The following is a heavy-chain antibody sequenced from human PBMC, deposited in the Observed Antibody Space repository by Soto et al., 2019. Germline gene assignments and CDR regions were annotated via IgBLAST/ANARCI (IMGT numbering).Heavy chain of an antibody. CDR1: GGSISSSSYY. Sequence: SETLALTCTVSGGSISSSSYYWGWIRQPPGKGLEWIGSIYYSGSTYYNPSLKSRVTISVDTSKNQFSLKLSSVTAADTAVYYCARVFREDYYDSSGYYHPLDYWGQGTLVSVSS. CDR3: ARVFREDYYDSSGYYHPLDY. D-gene: IGHD3-22*01. J-gene: IGHJ4*02. CDR2: IYYSGST. V-gene: IGHV4-39*07.